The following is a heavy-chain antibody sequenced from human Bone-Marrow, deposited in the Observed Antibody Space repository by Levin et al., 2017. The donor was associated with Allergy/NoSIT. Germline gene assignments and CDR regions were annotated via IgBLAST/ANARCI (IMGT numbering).Heavy chain of an antibody. J-gene: IGHJ4*02. D-gene: IGHD2-8*01. V-gene: IGHV3-23*01. CDR1: GFTFSSYA. CDR3: AKLRRTNGVCYPYPTYYFDY. CDR2: ISGSGGST. Sequence: PGGSLRLSCAASGFTFSSYAMSWVRQAPGKGLEWVSAISGSGGSTYYADSVKGRFTISRDNSKNTLYLQMNSLRAEDTAVYYCAKLRRTNGVCYPYPTYYFDYWGQGTLVTVSS.